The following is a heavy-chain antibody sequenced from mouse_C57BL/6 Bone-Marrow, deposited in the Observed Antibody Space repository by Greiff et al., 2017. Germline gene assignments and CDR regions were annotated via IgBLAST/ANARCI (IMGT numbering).Heavy chain of an antibody. CDR2: INPGSGGT. J-gene: IGHJ3*01. CDR1: GYAFTNYL. D-gene: IGHD1-1*01. CDR3: ARSGYYYGSSLFAY. Sequence: VMLVESGAELVRPGTSVKVSCKASGYAFTNYLIEWVKQRPGQGLEWIGVINPGSGGTKYNEKFKGKATLTADKSSSTAYMQLSSLTSEDSAVYCCARSGYYYGSSLFAYWGQGTLVTVSA. V-gene: IGHV1-54*01.